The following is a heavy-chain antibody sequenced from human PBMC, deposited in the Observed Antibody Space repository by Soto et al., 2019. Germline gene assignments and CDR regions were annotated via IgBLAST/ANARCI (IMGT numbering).Heavy chain of an antibody. D-gene: IGHD6-19*01. CDR2: ISAYNGNT. CDR3: ARLGPVAGTDAFDI. Sequence: ASVKASCKDSGDTFTSNCSSWVRQAPGKGLEWMGWISAYNGNTNYAQKLQGRVTMTTDTSTSTAYMELRSLRSDDTAVYYCARLGPVAGTDAFDIWGQGTMVTVSS. J-gene: IGHJ3*02. CDR1: GDTFTSNC. V-gene: IGHV1-18*01.